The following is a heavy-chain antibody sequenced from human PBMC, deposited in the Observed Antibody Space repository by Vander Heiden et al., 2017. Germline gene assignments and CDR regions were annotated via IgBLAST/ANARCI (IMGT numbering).Heavy chain of an antibody. V-gene: IGHV3-30*18. CDR1: GFTFSRYV. CDR3: AKDDRYCSSTSCYHFDY. J-gene: IGHJ4*02. Sequence: QVQLVESGGGVVQPGRSLRLSCPASGFTFSRYVMHWVRQAPGKGLEWVAVISYDGSNKYYADSVKGRFTISRDNSKNTLYLQMNSLRAEDTAVYYCAKDDRYCSSTSCYHFDYWGQGTLVTVSS. CDR2: ISYDGSNK. D-gene: IGHD2-2*01.